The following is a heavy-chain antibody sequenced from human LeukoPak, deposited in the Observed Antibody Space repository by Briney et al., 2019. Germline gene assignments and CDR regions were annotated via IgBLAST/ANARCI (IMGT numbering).Heavy chain of an antibody. Sequence: GRSLRLSCAASGFTFSSYGMHWVRQAPGQGLEWVSVISGSGDSTYFIDSVKGRFTISRDNSKNTLDLQMNSLRAEDTAVYYCAKGGVTMGIIDYWGQGTLVTVSS. V-gene: IGHV3-23*01. CDR1: GFTFSSYG. J-gene: IGHJ4*02. CDR2: ISGSGDST. D-gene: IGHD3-10*01. CDR3: AKGGVTMGIIDY.